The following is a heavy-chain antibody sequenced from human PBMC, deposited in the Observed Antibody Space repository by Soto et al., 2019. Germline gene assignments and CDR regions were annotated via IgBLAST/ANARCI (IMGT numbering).Heavy chain of an antibody. CDR3: ARHNGPPCVGYYYDMDV. V-gene: IGHV4-39*01. Sequence: QLQLQESGPGLVKPSETLSLTCTVSGGSISSSSYYWGWIRQPPGKGLEWIGSIYYSGYTYYNPSLKGRVTISVGSSTNRFPLKLGSGTAADTAVYYCARHNGPPCVGYYYDMDVWGQGTTVTVSS. CDR1: GGSISSSSYY. J-gene: IGHJ6*02. CDR2: IYYSGYT.